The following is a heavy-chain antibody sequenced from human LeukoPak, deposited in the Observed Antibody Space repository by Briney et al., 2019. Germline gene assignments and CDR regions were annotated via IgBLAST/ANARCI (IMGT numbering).Heavy chain of an antibody. D-gene: IGHD3-22*01. V-gene: IGHV3-20*04. CDR1: GFTFDDYG. CDR3: ARGLYYYDSSGYYYLGY. J-gene: IGHJ4*02. Sequence: GGSLRLSCAASGFTFDDYGMSWVRQAPGKGLEFVSGINWNGGSTGYADSVKGRFTISRDNAKNSLYLQMNSLRAEDTALYYCARGLYYYDSSGYYYLGYWGQGTLVTVSS. CDR2: INWNGGST.